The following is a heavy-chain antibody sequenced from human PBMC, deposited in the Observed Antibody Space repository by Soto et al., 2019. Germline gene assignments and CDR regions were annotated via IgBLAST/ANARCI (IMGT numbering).Heavy chain of an antibody. CDR3: ARDRCSGGSCDYYGMDV. J-gene: IGHJ6*02. Sequence: ASVKVSCKASGYTFTGYYMHSVRQAPGQGLEWMGWINPNSGGTNYAQKFQGWVTMTRDTSISTAYMELSRLRSDDTAVYYCARDRCSGGSCDYYGMDVWGQGTTVTVSS. CDR1: GYTFTGYY. CDR2: INPNSGGT. D-gene: IGHD2-15*01. V-gene: IGHV1-2*04.